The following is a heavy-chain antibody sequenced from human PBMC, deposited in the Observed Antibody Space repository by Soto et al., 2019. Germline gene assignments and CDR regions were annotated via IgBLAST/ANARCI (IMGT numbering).Heavy chain of an antibody. CDR3: ASLYGSGSYSPYYYGMDV. Sequence: SETLSLTCTVSGGSISSGDYYWSWIRQPPGKGLEWFGYIYYSGSTYYNPSLKSRVTISVDTSKNQFSLKLSSVTAADTAVYYCASLYGSGSYSPYYYGMDVWGQGTTVTVAS. CDR1: GGSISSGDYY. D-gene: IGHD3-10*01. CDR2: IYYSGST. V-gene: IGHV4-30-4*01. J-gene: IGHJ6*02.